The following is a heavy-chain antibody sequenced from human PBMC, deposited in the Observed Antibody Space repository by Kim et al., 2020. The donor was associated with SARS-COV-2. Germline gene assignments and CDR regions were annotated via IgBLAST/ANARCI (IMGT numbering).Heavy chain of an antibody. CDR2: T. J-gene: IGHJ4*02. D-gene: IGHD1-26*01. CDR3: ASLVGATGFDY. Sequence: TRHRPAFQGQVTISADKSLSTAYLQWSSLKASDTAMYYCASLVGATGFDYWGQGTLVTVSS. V-gene: IGHV5-51*01.